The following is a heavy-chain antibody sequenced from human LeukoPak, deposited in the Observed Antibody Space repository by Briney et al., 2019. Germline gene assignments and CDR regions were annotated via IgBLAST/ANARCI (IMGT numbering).Heavy chain of an antibody. D-gene: IGHD4-11*01. V-gene: IGHV3-21*01. CDR1: GFSFSTYS. CDR2: ISSVSTYI. CDR3: ARAANDYLILNWFDP. Sequence: GGSLRLSCAASGFSFSTYSMNWVRQAPGKGLEWVSSISSVSTYIYYADSVKGRFTISRDNSKNSLYLQMNSLRAEDTAVYYCARAANDYLILNWFDPWGQGTLVTVSS. J-gene: IGHJ5*02.